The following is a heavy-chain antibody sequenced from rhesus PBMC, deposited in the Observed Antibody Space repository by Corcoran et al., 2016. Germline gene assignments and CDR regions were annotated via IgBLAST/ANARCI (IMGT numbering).Heavy chain of an antibody. CDR3: ARDGGTAGTGISLDV. V-gene: IGHV1-111*02. CDR2: VAPEDGDT. Sequence: EVQLVQSGAEVKKPGASVKISCKASRYTFTDYYLHWVRQAPGKGLEWLGRVAPEDGDTIHAQRFQDRVTITADTSTDTAYMELSSLRSEDTAVYYCARDGGTAGTGISLDVWGRGVLVTVSS. J-gene: IGHJ5-2*02. D-gene: IGHD1-1*01. CDR1: RYTFTDYY.